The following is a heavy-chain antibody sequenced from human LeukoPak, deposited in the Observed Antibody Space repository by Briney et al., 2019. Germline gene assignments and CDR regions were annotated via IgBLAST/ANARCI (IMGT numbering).Heavy chain of an antibody. Sequence: SETLSLTCSVSGGSISSYYWGWIRQPPGKGLEWIGYIYYSGSTYYNPSLKSRVTISVDTSKNQFSLKLSSVTAADTAVYYCASIAAAGTSSFDYWGQGTLVTVSS. CDR1: GGSISSYY. J-gene: IGHJ4*02. CDR2: IYYSGST. CDR3: ASIAAAGTSSFDY. V-gene: IGHV4-59*12. D-gene: IGHD6-13*01.